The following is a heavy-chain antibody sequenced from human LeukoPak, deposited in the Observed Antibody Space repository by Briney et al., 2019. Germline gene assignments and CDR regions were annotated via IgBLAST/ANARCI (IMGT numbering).Heavy chain of an antibody. V-gene: IGHV3-23*01. CDR1: GFTFSSYA. Sequence: GGSLRLSCAASGFTFSSYAMSWVRQAPGKGLEWVSAISGSGGSTYYADSVKGRFTISRDSAKNSLYLQMTSLRVEDTAVYYCAKTYGHFDDWGQGTLVTVSS. CDR3: AKTYGHFDD. D-gene: IGHD4-17*01. CDR2: ISGSGGST. J-gene: IGHJ4*02.